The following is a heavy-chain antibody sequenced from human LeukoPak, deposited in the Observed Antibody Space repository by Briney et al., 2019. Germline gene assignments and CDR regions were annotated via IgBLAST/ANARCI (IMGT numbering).Heavy chain of an antibody. J-gene: IGHJ4*02. CDR1: GFTFSTYS. Sequence: GGSLRLSCTASGFTFSTYSMNWVRQAPGKGLEWVASISDRGTYIYYADSVKGRFTISRDNAKNSLYLQMNSLRAEDTAVYYCAKGSDSSDSSLFDYWGQGTLVTVSS. CDR3: AKGSDSSDSSLFDY. V-gene: IGHV3-21*01. CDR2: ISDRGTYI. D-gene: IGHD3-22*01.